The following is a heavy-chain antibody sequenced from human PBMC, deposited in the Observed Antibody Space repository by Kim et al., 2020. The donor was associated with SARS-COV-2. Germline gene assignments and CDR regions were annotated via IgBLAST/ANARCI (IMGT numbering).Heavy chain of an antibody. D-gene: IGHD3-10*01. J-gene: IGHJ6*02. CDR2: IYSGGST. V-gene: IGHV3-66*01. CDR1: GFTVSSNY. CDR3: ARVRVLRRDYYGSGDGMDV. Sequence: GGSLRLSCAASGFTVSSNYMSWVRQAPGKGLEWVSVIYSGGSTYYADSVKGRFTISRDNSKNTLYLQMNSLRAEDTAVYYCARVRVLRRDYYGSGDGMDVWGQGTTVTVSS.